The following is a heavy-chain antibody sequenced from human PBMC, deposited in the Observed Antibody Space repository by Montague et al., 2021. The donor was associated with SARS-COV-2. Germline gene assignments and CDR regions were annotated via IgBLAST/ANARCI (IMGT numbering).Heavy chain of an antibody. Sequence: CAISGDSVSSNSATWNWVRQSPSRGLERLGRTYYRSKWYSDYAPSVRGRLTVNPDASRNEFSMELNYVTPEDTAVYYCVRYSGWFYFDFWGQGTLVTVSS. CDR3: VRYSGWFYFDF. CDR2: TYYRSKWYS. J-gene: IGHJ4*02. D-gene: IGHD6-19*01. V-gene: IGHV6-1*01. CDR1: GDSVSSNSAT.